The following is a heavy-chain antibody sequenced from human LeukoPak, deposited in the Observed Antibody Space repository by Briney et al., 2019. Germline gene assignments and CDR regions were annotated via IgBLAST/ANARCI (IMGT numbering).Heavy chain of an antibody. CDR2: ISAYNSNT. J-gene: IGHJ3*02. D-gene: IGHD5-18*01. Sequence: ASVKVSCKASGYTFTSYGISWVRQAPGQGLEWMGWISAYNSNTNYAQKLQGRVTMTTDTSTSTAYMELRSLRSDDTAVYYCARERSGGYSYGYYFHAFDIWGQGTMVTVSS. CDR3: ARERSGGYSYGYYFHAFDI. CDR1: GYTFTSYG. V-gene: IGHV1-18*01.